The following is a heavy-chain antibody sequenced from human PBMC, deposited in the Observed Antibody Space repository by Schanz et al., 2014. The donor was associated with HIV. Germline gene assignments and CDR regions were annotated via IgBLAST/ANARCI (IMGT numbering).Heavy chain of an antibody. D-gene: IGHD6-19*01. CDR2: ISSSGSTI. Sequence: EVQLVESGGGVVRPGRSLRLSCAASGFTFDSYGMHWVRQAPGKGLEWVSYISSSGSTIFYADSVKGRFTISRDNAKNSLYLQMNSLRAEDTAVYYCARRLHSSGWYYFDYWGQGTLVTVSS. CDR1: GFTFDSYG. CDR3: ARRLHSSGWYYFDY. J-gene: IGHJ4*02. V-gene: IGHV3-48*04.